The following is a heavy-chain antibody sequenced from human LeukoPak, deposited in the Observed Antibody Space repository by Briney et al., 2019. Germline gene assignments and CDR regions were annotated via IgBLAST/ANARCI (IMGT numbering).Heavy chain of an antibody. CDR1: GFTFSSYW. V-gene: IGHV3-74*01. CDR2: INSDGSST. Sequence: GGSLRLSCAASGFTFSSYWMHWVRQAPGKGLVWVSRINSDGSSTSHADSVKGRFTISRDNAKNTLYLQMNSLRAEDTAVYYCARDYYTINWFDPWGQGTLVTVSS. D-gene: IGHD3-3*01. J-gene: IGHJ5*02. CDR3: ARDYYTINWFDP.